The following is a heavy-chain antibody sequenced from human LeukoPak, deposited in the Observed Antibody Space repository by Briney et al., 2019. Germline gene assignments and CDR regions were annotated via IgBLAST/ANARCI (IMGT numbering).Heavy chain of an antibody. D-gene: IGHD1-26*01. V-gene: IGHV4-34*01. Sequence: SETLSLTCAVYGGSFSDYYFTWIRQPPGKGLEWIGDINHSGNSSYNKSLKSRVTISVDTSKNQVSLELNFVTAADTAVYYCGMFAVIVGGGLDIWGQGTVVTVSS. CDR2: INHSGNS. J-gene: IGHJ3*02. CDR3: GMFAVIVGGGLDI. CDR1: GGSFSDYY.